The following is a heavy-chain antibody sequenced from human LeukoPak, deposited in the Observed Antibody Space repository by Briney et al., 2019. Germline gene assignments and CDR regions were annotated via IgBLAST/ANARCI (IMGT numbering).Heavy chain of an antibody. CDR1: GFSFSDYY. Sequence: PGGSLRLSCAASGFSFSDYYMNWIRQAPGKGLEWVSYISGSSSYTNYADSVKGRFTISRDNAKNPLYLQMSSLRAEDTAVYYCARISGSGSYYGPFDYWGQGTLVTVSS. D-gene: IGHD3-10*01. CDR3: ARISGSGSYYGPFDY. J-gene: IGHJ4*02. CDR2: ISGSSSYT. V-gene: IGHV3-11*03.